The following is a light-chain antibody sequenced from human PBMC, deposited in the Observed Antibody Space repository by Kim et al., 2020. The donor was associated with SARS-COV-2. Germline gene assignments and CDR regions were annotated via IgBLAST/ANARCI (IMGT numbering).Light chain of an antibody. CDR1: SSDVGSHNY. V-gene: IGLV2-14*01. J-gene: IGLJ3*02. CDR3: SSYTSSSTGV. CDR2: DVT. Sequence: QSALTQPASVSGSPGQSITISCIGSSSDVGSHNYVSWYQQHPGKAPKLMIYDVTKRPSGVSNRFSGSKSGNTASLTISGLQAEDEAHYYCSSYTSSSTGVFGGGTQLTVL.